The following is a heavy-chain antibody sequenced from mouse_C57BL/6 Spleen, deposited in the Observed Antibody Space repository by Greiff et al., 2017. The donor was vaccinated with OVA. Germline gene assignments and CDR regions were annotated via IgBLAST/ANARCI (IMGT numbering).Heavy chain of an antibody. Sequence: QVQLQQPGAELVKPGASVKLSCKASGYTFTSYWMHWVKQRPGRGLEWIGRIDPNSGGTTYNEKFKSKATLTVDKPSSTAYMQLSSLTSEDSAVYYCARRAYYGSSNWYFDDWGTGTTVTVSS. D-gene: IGHD1-1*01. CDR2: IDPNSGGT. CDR3: ARRAYYGSSNWYFDD. V-gene: IGHV1-62-3*01. J-gene: IGHJ1*03. CDR1: GYTFTSYW.